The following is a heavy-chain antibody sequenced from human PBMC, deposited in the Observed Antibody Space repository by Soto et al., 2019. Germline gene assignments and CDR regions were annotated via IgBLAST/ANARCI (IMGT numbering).Heavy chain of an antibody. CDR3: GKGHGDYGWHWFDS. CDR2: ISSSSSYI. CDR1: GCTFSSYS. J-gene: IGHJ5*01. D-gene: IGHD4-17*01. Sequence: WGSLRLSYAASGCTFSSYSMNWVRQAPGKGLEWVSSISSSSSYIYYADSVKGRFTISRDNSRNTLYLHMNSLRGEDTAEYYSGKGHGDYGWHWFDSWGQGTLVTVSS. V-gene: IGHV3-21*04.